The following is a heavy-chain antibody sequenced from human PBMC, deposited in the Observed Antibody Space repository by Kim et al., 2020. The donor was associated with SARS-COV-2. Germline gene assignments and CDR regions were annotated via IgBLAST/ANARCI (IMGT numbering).Heavy chain of an antibody. CDR3: ARVQRGQRFTLMDV. CDR1: GFTFTDYD. CDR2: ISPTSTAI. Sequence: GGSLRLSCVASGFTFTDYDINWIRQAPGKGLEWVSFISPTSTAIYYAESVKVRFTVSRDNAQNSVTLQMSSLRGDDTAVYYCARVQRGQRFTLMDVCGQGTSVTVS. D-gene: IGHD6-25*01. J-gene: IGHJ6*02. V-gene: IGHV3-11*01.